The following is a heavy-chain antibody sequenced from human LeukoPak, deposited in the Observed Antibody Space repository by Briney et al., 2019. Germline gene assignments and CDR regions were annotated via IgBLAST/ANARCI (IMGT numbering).Heavy chain of an antibody. CDR2: IYHSGST. J-gene: IGHJ6*02. CDR3: ARSRSYTSPYYYYGMDV. D-gene: IGHD3-16*01. CDR1: GGSISSSNW. Sequence: SETLSLTCAVSGGSISSSNWWRWVRQPPGKGLEWIGEIYHSGSTNYNPSLKSRVTISVDKSKNQFSLKLSSVTAADTAVYYCARSRSYTSPYYYYGMDVWGQGTTVTVSS. V-gene: IGHV4-4*02.